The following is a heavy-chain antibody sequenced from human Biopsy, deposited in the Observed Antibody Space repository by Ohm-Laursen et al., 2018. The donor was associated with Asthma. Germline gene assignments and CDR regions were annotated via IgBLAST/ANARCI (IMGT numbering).Heavy chain of an antibody. D-gene: IGHD6-13*01. Sequence: SVKVSCKASGYTFIGCHIHWMRQAPGQGLGWMGRINPNSGGTNYAQKFQGRVTMTRDTSISTAYMEVSRLRSGDTAVYYCARGQKSAGDRWFDPWGQGTLVTVSS. CDR1: GYTFIGCH. CDR3: ARGQKSAGDRWFDP. CDR2: INPNSGGT. J-gene: IGHJ5*02. V-gene: IGHV1-2*06.